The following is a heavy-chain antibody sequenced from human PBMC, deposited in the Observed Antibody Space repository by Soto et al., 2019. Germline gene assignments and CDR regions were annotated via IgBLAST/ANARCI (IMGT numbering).Heavy chain of an antibody. CDR3: ARRGTTSGSHYYGMDV. D-gene: IGHD4-17*01. CDR2: INHSGST. CDR1: GGSSISSSYY. J-gene: IGHJ6*02. V-gene: IGHV4-39*07. Sequence: SETHSLTSTVSGGSSISSSYYWGWIRKPPGKGLEWIGKINHSGSTNYNPSLKSRVTISVDTSKNQFSLKLSSVTAADTAVYYCARRGTTSGSHYYGMDVWGQGTTVTVSS.